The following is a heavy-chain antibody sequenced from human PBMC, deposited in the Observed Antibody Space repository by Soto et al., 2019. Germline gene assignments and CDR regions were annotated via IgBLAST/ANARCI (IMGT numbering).Heavy chain of an antibody. CDR3: ARVPIVVVAVLDY. CDR1: GYTFTSYA. V-gene: IGHV1-3*01. D-gene: IGHD2-15*01. J-gene: IGHJ4*02. CDR2: INAGNGNT. Sequence: ASVKVSCKASGYTFTSYAMHWVRQAPGQRLEWMGWINAGNGNTKYSQKFQGRVTITRDTSASTAYMELSSLRSEDTAVYYCARVPIVVVAVLDYWGQGTLVTVSS.